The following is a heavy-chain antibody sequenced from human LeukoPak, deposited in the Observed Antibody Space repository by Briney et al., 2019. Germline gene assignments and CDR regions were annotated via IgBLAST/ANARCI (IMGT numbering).Heavy chain of an antibody. CDR2: IKSDGSYI. V-gene: IGHV3-74*03. D-gene: IGHD6-19*01. J-gene: IGHJ4*02. CDR3: ATGDSGWYNY. Sequence: GGSLRLSCAASGFTFSNSWMHWVRQGPGKGPVWVSRIKSDGSYIAYADSVKGRFIISRDNAENTLYLQMNSLRVDDTAVYYCATGDSGWYNYWGQGTLVTVSA. CDR1: GFTFSNSW.